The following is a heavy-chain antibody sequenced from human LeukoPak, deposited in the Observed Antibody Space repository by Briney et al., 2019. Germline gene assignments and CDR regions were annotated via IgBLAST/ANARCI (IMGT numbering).Heavy chain of an antibody. Sequence: SVKVSCKASGGTFSSYAISWVRQAPGQGLEWMGGIIPIFGTANYAQKFQSRVTITADESTSTAYMELSSLRSEDTAVYYCARTRSSSGYYFDYWGQGTLVTVSS. CDR3: ARTRSSSGYYFDY. V-gene: IGHV1-69*13. CDR2: IIPIFGTA. CDR1: GGTFSSYA. J-gene: IGHJ4*02. D-gene: IGHD6-6*01.